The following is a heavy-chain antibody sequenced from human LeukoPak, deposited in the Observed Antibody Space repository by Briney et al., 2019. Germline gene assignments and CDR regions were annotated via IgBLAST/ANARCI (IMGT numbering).Heavy chain of an antibody. D-gene: IGHD6-13*01. Sequence: HPGRSLGLSCAASGFTFSSYAIHWLRQAPGKGLEWVAVISYDGTNKYYSDSVKGRFTISRDNSKNTLYLQMNRLRPDDTAVYYCARARSIAAAGFPAESFQHWGQGTLVIVSS. CDR3: ARARSIAAAGFPAESFQH. V-gene: IGHV3-30-3*01. CDR2: ISYDGTNK. CDR1: GFTFSSYA. J-gene: IGHJ1*01.